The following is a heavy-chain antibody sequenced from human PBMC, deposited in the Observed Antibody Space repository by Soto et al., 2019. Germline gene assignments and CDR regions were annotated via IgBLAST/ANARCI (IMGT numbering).Heavy chain of an antibody. CDR3: ARVDDCSRTSCYKGDLFDP. Sequence: SETLSLTCTVSGGSFQSGSYSWSWIRQPPGKGLEWIGYVYQTGRTSYTPSLKSRVSISMDTSKNQFSLKLSSVTSADTAVYYWARVDDCSRTSCYKGDLFDPWGQGTLVTVSS. J-gene: IGHJ5*02. CDR1: GGSFQSGSYS. V-gene: IGHV4-61*01. D-gene: IGHD2-2*02. CDR2: VYQTGRT.